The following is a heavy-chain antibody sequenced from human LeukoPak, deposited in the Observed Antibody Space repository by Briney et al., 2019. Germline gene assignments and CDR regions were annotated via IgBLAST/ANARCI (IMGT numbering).Heavy chain of an antibody. D-gene: IGHD3-10*01. J-gene: IGHJ4*02. V-gene: IGHV3-7*01. CDR3: VRSSFAGYDY. CDR2: IKGDDSER. CDR1: GFTVSSNY. Sequence: GGSLRLSCAASGFTVSSNYMTWVRQAPGKGLEWVANIKGDDSERSYLDSVKGRFSIFRDNAKNSLSLQMNSLRVEDTAVYYCVRSSFAGYDYWGQGVLVTVSS.